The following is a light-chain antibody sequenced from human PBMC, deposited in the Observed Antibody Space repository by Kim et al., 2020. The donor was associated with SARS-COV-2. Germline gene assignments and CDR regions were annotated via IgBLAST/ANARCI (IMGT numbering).Light chain of an antibody. V-gene: IGLV6-57*01. CDR2: EDN. Sequence: NFMLTQPHSVSESPGKTVTISCTRSSGSIASNYVQWYQQRPGSSPTTVIYEDNQRPSGVPDRFSGSIDSSSNSASLTISGLKTEDEADYYCQSYDSSNPYWVFGVGTQLTVL. J-gene: IGLJ3*02. CDR3: QSYDSSNPYWV. CDR1: SGSIASNY.